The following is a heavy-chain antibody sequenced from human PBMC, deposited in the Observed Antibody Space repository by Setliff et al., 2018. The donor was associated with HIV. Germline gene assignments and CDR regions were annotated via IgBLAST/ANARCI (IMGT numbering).Heavy chain of an antibody. CDR1: GYTFIGNY. CDR2: FDPNSGGT. V-gene: IGHV1-2*02. J-gene: IGHJ3*02. D-gene: IGHD3-22*01. CDR3: AREPRYYHTSGTDAFDI. Sequence: ASVKVSCKASGYTFIGNYIPWVRQAPGQGLEWVGWFDPNSGGTNFAQKFQGRVTLTRDTSINTAYMELRSLRSDDTAVYYCAREPRYYHTSGTDAFDIWGQGTMVTVSS.